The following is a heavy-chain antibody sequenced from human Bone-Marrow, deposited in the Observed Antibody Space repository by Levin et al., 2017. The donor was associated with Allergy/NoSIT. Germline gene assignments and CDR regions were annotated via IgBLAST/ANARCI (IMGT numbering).Heavy chain of an antibody. CDR3: ARNGAMVGGAILTANWFDP. CDR1: GYIFTNYG. V-gene: IGHV1-18*01. CDR2: INTFNGDT. D-gene: IGHD3-10*01. Sequence: ASVKVSCKASGYIFTNYGISWMRQVPGQGLEWMGWINTFNGDTDSVQKFQDRVTMTTDTPTTTAYMELRSLRPDDTAVYYCARNGAMVGGAILTANWFDPWGRGTLVTVSS. J-gene: IGHJ5*02.